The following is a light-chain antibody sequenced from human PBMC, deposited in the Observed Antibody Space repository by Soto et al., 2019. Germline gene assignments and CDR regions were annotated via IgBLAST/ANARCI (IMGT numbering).Light chain of an antibody. CDR3: KKGGKGPSPT. CDR1: QSVGRN. Sequence: EIVLTQSPATLSLSPGERATLSCRASQSVGRNLAWYQQKPGQAPGLLIYDASKRATGIPARFSASGSGTAFTPPTGTQGPEDSAVYYCKKGGKGPSPTFGGGTKVDIK. V-gene: IGKV3-11*01. CDR2: DAS. J-gene: IGKJ4*01.